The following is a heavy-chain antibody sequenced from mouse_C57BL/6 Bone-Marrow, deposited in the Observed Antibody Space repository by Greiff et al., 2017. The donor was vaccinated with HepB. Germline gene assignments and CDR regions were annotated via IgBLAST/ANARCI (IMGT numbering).Heavy chain of an antibody. V-gene: IGHV1-55*01. CDR2: IYPGSGST. J-gene: IGHJ4*01. Sequence: VQLQQSGAELVKPGASVKMSCKASGYTFTSYWITWVKQRPGQGLEWIGDIYPGSGSTNYNEKFKSKATLTVDTSSSTAYMQLSSLTSEDSAVYYCARYTTYYAMDYWGQGTSVTVSS. D-gene: IGHD1-1*01. CDR1: GYTFTSYW. CDR3: ARYTTYYAMDY.